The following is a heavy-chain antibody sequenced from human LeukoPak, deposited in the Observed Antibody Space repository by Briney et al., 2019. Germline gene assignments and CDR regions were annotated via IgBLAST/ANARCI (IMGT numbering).Heavy chain of an antibody. CDR1: GFSLSTSGMR. D-gene: IGHD6-6*01. Sequence: SGPALVKPTQTLTQTCTFSGFSLSTSGMRVSWIRQPPEKALEWLARIDWDDDKFYSTSLKTRLTISKDTSKNQVVLTMTNMDPVDTATYYCARTLVRDYYYMDVWGKGTTVTVSS. CDR3: ARTLVRDYYYMDV. V-gene: IGHV2-70*04. J-gene: IGHJ6*03. CDR2: IDWDDDK.